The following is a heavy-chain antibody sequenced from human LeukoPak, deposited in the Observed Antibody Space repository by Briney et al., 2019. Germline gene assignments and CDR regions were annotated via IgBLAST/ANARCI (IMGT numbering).Heavy chain of an antibody. V-gene: IGHV1-24*01. Sequence: ASVKVSCKVSGFSLTELSMHWVRQAPGKGPEWMGGFNPRDGETYFAQNIQGRVTLTEDTSTDTSSMELRSLKSDDTAVYYCATSDRQFCSPTSCYMPFDYWGQGTLVIVSS. CDR1: GFSLTELS. J-gene: IGHJ4*02. CDR2: FNPRDGET. CDR3: ATSDRQFCSPTSCYMPFDY. D-gene: IGHD2-2*02.